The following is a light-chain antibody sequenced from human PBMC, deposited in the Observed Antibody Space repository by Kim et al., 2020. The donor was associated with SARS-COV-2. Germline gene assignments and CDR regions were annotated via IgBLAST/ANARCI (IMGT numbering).Light chain of an antibody. CDR2: GAS. CDR1: QGVSSSD. V-gene: IGKV3-20*01. Sequence: LAPGERATLSCRAGQGVSSSDLAWYQQKPGQAPRLLIYGASSRATGIPDRFSGSGSGTDFTLTISRLEPEDFAVYYCQQYGSSMYTFGQGTKLEI. CDR3: QQYGSSMYT. J-gene: IGKJ2*01.